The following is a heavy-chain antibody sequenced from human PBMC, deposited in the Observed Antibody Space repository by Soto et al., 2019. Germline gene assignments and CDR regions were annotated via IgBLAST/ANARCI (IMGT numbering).Heavy chain of an antibody. Sequence: PVGSLRLSGAASGFTFSSYWMSWVRQAPGKGLEWVANIKQDGSEKYYVDSVKGRFTISRDNANNSLYLQMNSLRAEDTAVYYCARAGSSSSTLWYYYYGMDVWGQGTTVTVSS. D-gene: IGHD6-6*01. CDR2: IKQDGSEK. CDR1: GFTFSSYW. CDR3: ARAGSSSSTLWYYYYGMDV. J-gene: IGHJ6*02. V-gene: IGHV3-7*03.